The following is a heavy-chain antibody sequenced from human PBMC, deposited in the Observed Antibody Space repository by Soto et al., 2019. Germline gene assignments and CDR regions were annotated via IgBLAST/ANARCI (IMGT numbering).Heavy chain of an antibody. J-gene: IGHJ5*02. V-gene: IGHV1-2*04. D-gene: IGHD2-8*02. Sequence: GASVEVSCKASGYTFTRYYIHWVRQAPGQGLEGMGWINPNSGGTNYAQKFQSWVTMTRDTSISTAYMELSRLRSDDTAVYYCVSDTGRISLGFDPCGQVTLVTVSS. CDR3: VSDTGRISLGFDP. CDR2: INPNSGGT. CDR1: GYTFTRYY.